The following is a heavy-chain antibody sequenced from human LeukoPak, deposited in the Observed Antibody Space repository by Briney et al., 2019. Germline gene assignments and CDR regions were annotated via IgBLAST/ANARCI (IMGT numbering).Heavy chain of an antibody. CDR3: ARGAYCGGDCYWGAFDI. V-gene: IGHV3-53*01. CDR1: GFTFSSYA. CDR2: LYSGGST. Sequence: GGSLRLSCAASGFTFSSYAMSWVRQAPGKGLEWVSVLYSGGSTNYADSVKGRFTISRDNSKNTLYLQMNSLRAEDTAVYYCARGAYCGGDCYWGAFDIWGQGTMVTVSS. D-gene: IGHD2-21*02. J-gene: IGHJ3*02.